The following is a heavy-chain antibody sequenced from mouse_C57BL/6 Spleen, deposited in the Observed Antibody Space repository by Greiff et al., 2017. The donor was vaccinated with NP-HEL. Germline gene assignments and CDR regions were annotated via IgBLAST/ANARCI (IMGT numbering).Heavy chain of an antibody. CDR3: ARRDYYARDY. J-gene: IGHJ4*01. CDR2: IDPSDSYT. V-gene: IGHV1-69*01. Sequence: QVQLQQPGAELVMPGASVKLSCKASGYTFTSYWMHWVKQRPGQGLEWIGEIDPSDSYTNYNQKFKGKSTLTVDKSSTTAYMQLSSLTTEDSAVYYCARRDYYARDYWGQGTSGTVSS. CDR1: GYTFTSYW.